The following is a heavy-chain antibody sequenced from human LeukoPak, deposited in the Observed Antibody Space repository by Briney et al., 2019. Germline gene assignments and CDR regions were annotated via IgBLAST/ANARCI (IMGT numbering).Heavy chain of an antibody. V-gene: IGHV4-30-2*01. J-gene: IGHJ6*02. D-gene: IGHD2-15*01. CDR1: GGSISSGGYS. Sequence: SQTLSLTCAVSGGSISSGGYSWSWIRQPPGKGLEWIGYIYHSGSTYYNPSLKSRVTISVDRSKNQFSLKLSSVTAADTAVYYCARASPGYCSGGSCYFYYYYGMDVWGQGTTVTVSS. CDR3: ARASPGYCSGGSCYFYYYYGMDV. CDR2: IYHSGST.